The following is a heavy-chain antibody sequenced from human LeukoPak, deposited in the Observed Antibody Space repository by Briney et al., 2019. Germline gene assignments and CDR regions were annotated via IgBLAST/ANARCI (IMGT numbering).Heavy chain of an antibody. Sequence: GSLRLSCAASGFTFSSYSMNWIRQPPGKGLEWIGEINHSGSTNYNPSLKSRVTISVDTSKNQFSLKLSSVTAADTAVYYCAREDTAMAYYFDYWGQGTLVTVSS. CDR2: INHSGST. CDR1: GFTFSSYS. J-gene: IGHJ4*02. CDR3: AREDTAMAYYFDY. D-gene: IGHD5-18*01. V-gene: IGHV4-34*01.